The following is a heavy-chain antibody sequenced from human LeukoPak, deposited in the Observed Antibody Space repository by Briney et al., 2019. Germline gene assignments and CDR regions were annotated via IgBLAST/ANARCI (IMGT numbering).Heavy chain of an antibody. J-gene: IGHJ4*02. D-gene: IGHD6-6*01. Sequence: GGSLKLSCAASGFTFSSYSMNWVRQAPGKGLEWVSSISSSSSYIYYADSVKGRFTISRDNAKNSLYLQMNSLRAEDTAVYYCARDSDSSSSQFDYWGQGTLVTVSS. CDR2: ISSSSSYI. CDR1: GFTFSSYS. V-gene: IGHV3-21*01. CDR3: ARDSDSSSSQFDY.